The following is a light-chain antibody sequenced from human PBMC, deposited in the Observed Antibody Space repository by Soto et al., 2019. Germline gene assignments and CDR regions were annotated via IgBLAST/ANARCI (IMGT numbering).Light chain of an antibody. CDR1: NLGSKS. J-gene: IGLJ3*02. CDR3: QVWDSSSDHWV. V-gene: IGLV3-21*04. Sequence: SYELTQPPSVSVAPGKTARITCGGNNLGSKSVHWYQQKPGQAPVLVIYYDSDRPSGIPERFSGSNSGNTATLTISRVEAGDEAGYYCQVWDSSSDHWVFGGGTKLTVL. CDR2: YDS.